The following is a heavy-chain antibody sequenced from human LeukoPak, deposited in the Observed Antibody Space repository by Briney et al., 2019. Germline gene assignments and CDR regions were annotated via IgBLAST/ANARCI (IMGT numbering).Heavy chain of an antibody. V-gene: IGHV1-69*13. D-gene: IGHD5-24*01. CDR3: AREEMATTYYYYGMDV. CDR2: IIPIFGTA. Sequence: GASVKVSCKASGYTFTGYYMHWVRQAPGQGLEWMGGIIPIFGTANYAQKFQGRVTITADESTSTAYMELSSLRSEDTAVYYCAREEMATTYYYYGMDVWGQGTTVTVSS. J-gene: IGHJ6*02. CDR1: GYTFTGYY.